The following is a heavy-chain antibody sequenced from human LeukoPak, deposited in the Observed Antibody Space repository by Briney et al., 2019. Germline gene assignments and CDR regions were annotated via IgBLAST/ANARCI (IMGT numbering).Heavy chain of an antibody. CDR1: GFTFSSYS. D-gene: IGHD6-19*01. J-gene: IGHJ6*03. CDR2: ISSSSSYI. V-gene: IGHV3-21*01. CDR3: ARAPAVAGTDYYYYYMDV. Sequence: NPGGSLRLSCAASGFTFSSYSMNWVRQAPGKGLEWVSSISSSSSYIYYADSVKGRFTISRDNAKNSLYLQMNSLRAEDTAVYYCARAPAVAGTDYYYYYMDVWGKGTTVTVSS.